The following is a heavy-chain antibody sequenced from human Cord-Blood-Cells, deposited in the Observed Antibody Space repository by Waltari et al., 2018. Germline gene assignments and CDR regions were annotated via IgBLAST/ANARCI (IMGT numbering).Heavy chain of an antibody. Sequence: QVQLVQSGAEVKKPGSSVKVSCKASGGTFSSYAISWVRQAPGQGLEWMGGLYHILGLANYARKFQGGVTITADKSTSTAYMELGSLRSEDTAVYYCARDYCSGGSCYWFDPWGQGTLVTVSS. CDR1: GGTFSSYA. CDR2: LYHILGLA. D-gene: IGHD2-15*01. V-gene: IGHV1-69*10. CDR3: ARDYCSGGSCYWFDP. J-gene: IGHJ5*02.